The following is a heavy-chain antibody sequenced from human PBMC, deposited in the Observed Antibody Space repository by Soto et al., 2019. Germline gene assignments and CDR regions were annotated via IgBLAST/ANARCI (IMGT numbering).Heavy chain of an antibody. J-gene: IGHJ4*02. Sequence: GGSLRLSCACSGFTFINYAMSWVRQAPGTGLEWVSGIGASGAGTYYADSVKGRFTISRDNSKNTLHLQMNSLRAEDTAVYYCALRKTGSYFDYWGQGTLVTVSS. CDR3: ALRKTGSYFDY. CDR1: GFTFINYA. CDR2: IGASGAGT. V-gene: IGHV3-23*01. D-gene: IGHD1-26*01.